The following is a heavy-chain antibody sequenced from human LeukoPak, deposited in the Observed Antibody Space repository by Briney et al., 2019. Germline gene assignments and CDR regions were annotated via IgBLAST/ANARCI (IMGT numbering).Heavy chain of an antibody. V-gene: IGHV3-15*01. Sequence: GGALRLPCAASGLSFRNAGMSWVRQAPGKGLEWVGRMRGKIDGGTPDYDAPVKGRLTISRDDSENTLYLHLTSLKSEDAAVYYCNALGGDNWFDWYFDLWGRGTLVAVSS. CDR1: GLSFRNAG. J-gene: IGHJ2*01. D-gene: IGHD1-1*01. CDR2: MRGKIDGGTP. CDR3: NALGGDNWFDWYFDL.